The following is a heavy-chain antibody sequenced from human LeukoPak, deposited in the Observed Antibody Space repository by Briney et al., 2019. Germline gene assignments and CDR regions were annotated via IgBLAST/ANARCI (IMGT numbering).Heavy chain of an antibody. D-gene: IGHD2-2*02. V-gene: IGHV5-51*01. CDR2: IYPGDSDT. J-gene: IGHJ4*02. CDR3: ARVVVPAAISFDY. Sequence: GESLKISCKGSGYSFTSYWIGWVRQMPGKGLEWTGIIYPGDSDTRYSPSFQGQVTISADKSISTAYLQWSSLKASDTAMYYCARVVVPAAISFDYWGQGTLVTVSS. CDR1: GYSFTSYW.